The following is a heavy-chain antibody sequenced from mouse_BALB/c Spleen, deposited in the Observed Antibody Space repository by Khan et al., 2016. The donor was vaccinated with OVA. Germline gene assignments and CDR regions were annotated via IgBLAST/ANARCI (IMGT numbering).Heavy chain of an antibody. J-gene: IGHJ2*01. V-gene: IGHV2-9*02. CDR3: ARLEDI. CDR1: GFSLTSYG. D-gene: IGHD1-3*01. CDR2: IWAGGGT. Sequence: QVQLQESGPGLVAPSQSLSITCTVSGFSLTSYGVHWVRQPPGKGLEWLGVIWAGGGTNYNSALLSSLSISKDNSNSQVFLKMNRLQTDDTAMYYCARLEDIWGQGTTLTVSS.